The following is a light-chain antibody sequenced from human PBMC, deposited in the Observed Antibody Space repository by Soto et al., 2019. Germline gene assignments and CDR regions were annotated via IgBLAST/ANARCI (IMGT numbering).Light chain of an antibody. V-gene: IGKV3-20*01. CDR3: QQYGSSPRT. CDR1: QSVSSTY. CDR2: GAS. J-gene: IGKJ1*01. Sequence: EIVLTQSPGTLSLSPGDIATLSCRASQSVSSTYLAWYQQKPGQAPRLLIYGASSRATGIPDRFSVSGSVTDFTLTISRLEPEDFAVYYCQQYGSSPRTLGQGTQVEIK.